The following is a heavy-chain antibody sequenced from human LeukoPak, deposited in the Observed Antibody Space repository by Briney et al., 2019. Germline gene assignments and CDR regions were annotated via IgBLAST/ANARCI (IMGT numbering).Heavy chain of an antibody. D-gene: IGHD6-19*01. CDR3: AKVGPPYSRGWSIELDY. V-gene: IGHV3-23*01. CDR1: GFTFSTYA. CDR2: IGASGRDT. J-gene: IGHJ4*02. Sequence: GGSLRLSCATSGFTFSTYAMSWVRQAPGKGLEWVSAIGASGRDTYYADSVKGRFTTSRDNSKNTLFLQMNRLRAEDTAVYYCAKVGPPYSRGWSIELDYWGQGTLVTVSS.